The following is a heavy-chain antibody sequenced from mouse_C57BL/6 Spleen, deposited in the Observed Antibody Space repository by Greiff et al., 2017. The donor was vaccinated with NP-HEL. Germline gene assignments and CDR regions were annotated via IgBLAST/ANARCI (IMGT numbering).Heavy chain of an antibody. J-gene: IGHJ4*01. D-gene: IGHD1-1*01. CDR1: GFTFSSYG. CDR3: ARKGGSSLYYAMDY. CDR2: ISSGGSYT. V-gene: IGHV5-6*01. Sequence: EVQRVESGGDLVKPGGSLKLSCAASGFTFSSYGMSWVRQTPDKGLEWVGTISSGGSYTYYPDSVKGRFTISRDNATNTLYLQRSSLKSEDSAMYYCARKGGSSLYYAMDYWGQGTSVTVSA.